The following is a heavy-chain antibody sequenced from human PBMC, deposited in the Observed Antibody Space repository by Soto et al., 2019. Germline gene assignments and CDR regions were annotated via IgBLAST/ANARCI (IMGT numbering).Heavy chain of an antibody. D-gene: IGHD5-12*01. J-gene: IGHJ4*02. Sequence: SETLSLTCTASGGTISSDEYYWSRIRQPTGKGLEWIGYIYYSGRTYYNPSLRRRVTISVDTYKTQFSLKLSSVTAAATAVYYCGRAEAGLYSGYVDYWGQGTLVTVSS. CDR2: IYYSGRT. CDR1: GGTISSDEYY. V-gene: IGHV4-30-4*08. CDR3: GRAEAGLYSGYVDY.